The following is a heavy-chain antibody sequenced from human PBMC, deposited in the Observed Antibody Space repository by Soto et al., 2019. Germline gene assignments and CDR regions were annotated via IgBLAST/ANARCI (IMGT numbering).Heavy chain of an antibody. Sequence: GGSLRLSCAASGFTFSNAWMSWVRQAPGKGLEWVGRIKSKTDGGTTGYAAPVKGRFTISRDDSKNTLYLQMNSLKTEDTAVYYCTTETYYYDSSGPPDIWGQGTMVTVSS. J-gene: IGHJ3*02. CDR1: GFTFSNAW. CDR2: IKSKTDGGTT. D-gene: IGHD3-22*01. V-gene: IGHV3-15*01. CDR3: TTETYYYDSSGPPDI.